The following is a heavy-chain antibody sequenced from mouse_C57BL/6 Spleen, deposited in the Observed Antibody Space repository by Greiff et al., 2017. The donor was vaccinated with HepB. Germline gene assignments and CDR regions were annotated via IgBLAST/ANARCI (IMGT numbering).Heavy chain of an antibody. CDR1: GYTFTSYW. CDR3: ARDATTVVGFDY. Sequence: VQLQQPGAELVKPGASVKMSCKASGYTFTSYWITWVKQRPGQGLEWIGDIYPGSGSTNYNEKFKSKATLTVDTSSSTAYMQLSSLTSEDSAVYYCARDATTVVGFDYWGQGTTLTVSS. J-gene: IGHJ2*01. V-gene: IGHV1-55*01. CDR2: IYPGSGST. D-gene: IGHD1-1*01.